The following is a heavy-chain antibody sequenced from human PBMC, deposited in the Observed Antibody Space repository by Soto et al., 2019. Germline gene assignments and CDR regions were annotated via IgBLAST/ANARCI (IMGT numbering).Heavy chain of an antibody. CDR2: IKTDAREK. D-gene: IGHD3-10*01. CDR1: GFTLRSYW. V-gene: IGHV3-7*01. CDR3: ARDSGYGSVMPVNHYRDF. Sequence: WGSRRLSCAASGFTLRSYWMSWVRQAPGKGLEWLATIKTDAREKKYVDSVKGRFTVYRDNAKNSLYLQMDSLRAEDTAVYYYARDSGYGSVMPVNHYRDFLCRRTMVIVS. J-gene: IGHJ4*02.